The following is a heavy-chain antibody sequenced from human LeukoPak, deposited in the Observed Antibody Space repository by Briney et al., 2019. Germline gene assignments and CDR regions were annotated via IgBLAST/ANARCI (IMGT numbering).Heavy chain of an antibody. D-gene: IGHD2-21*02. Sequence: GGSLRLSCAASGFTFSSYTMNWVRQAPGKGLECVSSISSSNTYIYYADSVKGRFTVSRDNAKNSLYLRMGSLRAEDTAVYYCARDKPRCVGDCYSKDYWGQGTLVSVSS. CDR2: ISSSNTYI. CDR3: ARDKPRCVGDCYSKDY. J-gene: IGHJ4*02. V-gene: IGHV3-21*01. CDR1: GFTFSSYT.